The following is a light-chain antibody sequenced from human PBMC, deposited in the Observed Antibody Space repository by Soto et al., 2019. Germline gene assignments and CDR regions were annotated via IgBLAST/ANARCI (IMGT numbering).Light chain of an antibody. CDR1: QRISSW. V-gene: IGKV1-5*01. J-gene: IGKJ1*01. CDR2: DAS. Sequence: DIQMTQSPSTLSASVGDRVSITCRPSQRISSWLAWYQQKPGKAPKLLIYDASSLESGVPSRFSGSGSGTDFTLTISRLEPEDFAVYYCQQYGSSGTFGQGTKVDI. CDR3: QQYGSSGT.